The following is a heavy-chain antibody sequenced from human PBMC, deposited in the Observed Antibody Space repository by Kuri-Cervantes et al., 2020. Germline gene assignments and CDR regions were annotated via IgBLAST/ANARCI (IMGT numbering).Heavy chain of an antibody. CDR1: GFTFSSYS. D-gene: IGHD6-19*01. V-gene: IGHV3-21*01. CDR3: ARELAVAGFDY. CDR2: ISSSSSYI. J-gene: IGHJ4*02. Sequence: GGSLKISCAASGFTFSSYSMNWVRQAPGKGLEWVSSISSSSSYIYYADSVKGRFTISRDNAKNSLYLQMNSLRAEDTAVYYCARELAVAGFDYWGQGTLVTVSS.